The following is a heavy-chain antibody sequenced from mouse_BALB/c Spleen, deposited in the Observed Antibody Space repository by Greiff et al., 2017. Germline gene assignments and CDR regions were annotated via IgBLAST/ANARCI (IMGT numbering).Heavy chain of an antibody. D-gene: IGHD2-1*01. CDR1: GFTFTDYY. J-gene: IGHJ3*01. CDR2: IRNKANGYTT. CDR3: ARYGNYAWFAY. Sequence: EVHLVESGGGLVQPGGSLRLSCATSGFTFTDYYMSWVRQPPGKALEWLGFIRNKANGYTTEYSASVKGRFTISRDNSQSILYLQMNTLRAEDSATYYCARYGNYAWFAYWGQGTLVTVSA. V-gene: IGHV7-3*02.